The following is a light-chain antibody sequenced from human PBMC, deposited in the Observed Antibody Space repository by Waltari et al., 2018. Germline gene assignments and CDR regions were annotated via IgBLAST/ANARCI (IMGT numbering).Light chain of an antibody. J-gene: IGKJ2*01. Sequence: EIVMTQSPATLSVSPGERATLSCRASQSISNNLAWYQQKPGQAPRLLVYGASTRATGIPARFSGSGSGTEFTLTISILQSEDFAVYYCQQYYNWPQTFGQGTKLEIK. CDR1: QSISNN. CDR2: GAS. V-gene: IGKV3-15*01. CDR3: QQYYNWPQT.